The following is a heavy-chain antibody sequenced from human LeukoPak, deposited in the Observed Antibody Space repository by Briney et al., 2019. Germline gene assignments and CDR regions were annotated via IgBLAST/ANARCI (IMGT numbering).Heavy chain of an antibody. CDR2: IYYSGST. Sequence: SETLSLTCTVSGGSISSYYWSWIRQPPGKGLEWIGYIYYSGSTNFNPSLKSRVTISVDTSKNQFSLKLSSVTAADTAVYYCARRIGYYYDSSGYPLDYWGQGTLVTVSS. CDR3: ARRIGYYYDSSGYPLDY. D-gene: IGHD3-22*01. V-gene: IGHV4-59*08. J-gene: IGHJ4*02. CDR1: GGSISSYY.